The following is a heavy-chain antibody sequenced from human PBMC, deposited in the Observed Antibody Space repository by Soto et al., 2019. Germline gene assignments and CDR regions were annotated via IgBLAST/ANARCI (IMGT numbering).Heavy chain of an antibody. Sequence: GGSLRLSCAASGFTFSSYGMHWVLQAPCKGLEWVAVISYDGSNKYYADSVKGRFTISRDNSKNTLYLQMNSLRAEDTAVYYCAKEGYCGGDCYSILAPTDYWGQGTLVTVSS. CDR1: GFTFSSYG. V-gene: IGHV3-30*18. D-gene: IGHD2-21*02. J-gene: IGHJ4*02. CDR3: AKEGYCGGDCYSILAPTDY. CDR2: ISYDGSNK.